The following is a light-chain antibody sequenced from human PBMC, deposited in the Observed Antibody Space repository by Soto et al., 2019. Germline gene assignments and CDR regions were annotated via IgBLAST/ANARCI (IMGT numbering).Light chain of an antibody. V-gene: IGLV1-47*01. CDR2: RNN. CDR3: AAWDDSLSGRL. Sequence: QPVLTQPPSASGTPGQRVTISCSGSRSNIGSNYVYWYQQLPGTAPKLLIYRNNQRPSGVPDRFSGSKSGTSASLAISGLRSEDEADYYCAAWDDSLSGRLFGGGTKVTVL. CDR1: RSNIGSNY. J-gene: IGLJ2*01.